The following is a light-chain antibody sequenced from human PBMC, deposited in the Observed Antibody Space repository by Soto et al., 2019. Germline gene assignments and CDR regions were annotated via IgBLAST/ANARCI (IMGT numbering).Light chain of an antibody. CDR2: WAS. Sequence: DIVMTQSPDSLAVSLGERATINCKSSQSLLYSSNNKNYLAWYQQKPGQPPMLLIYWASTRESGVPDRFSGSGSGTDFTLTISSLQAEDVAVYYGQQYYSTPWTFGQGTKVEIK. J-gene: IGKJ1*01. V-gene: IGKV4-1*01. CDR3: QQYYSTPWT. CDR1: QSLLYSSNNKNY.